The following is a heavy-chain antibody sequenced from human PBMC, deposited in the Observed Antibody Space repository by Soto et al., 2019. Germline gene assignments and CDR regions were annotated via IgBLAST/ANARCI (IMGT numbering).Heavy chain of an antibody. CDR2: ISYDASAE. CDR3: AKDERREIQLTYLTYGMDV. CDR1: GFTFSAYG. V-gene: IGHV3-30*18. J-gene: IGHJ6*02. Sequence: SLRLSCAASGFTFSAYGIHWVRQAPGKGLEWVALISYDASAEYYAHSVKGRFIISRDNSKNTVYLQINSLSAEDTAVYYCAKDERREIQLTYLTYGMDVWGQGTTVTVSS.